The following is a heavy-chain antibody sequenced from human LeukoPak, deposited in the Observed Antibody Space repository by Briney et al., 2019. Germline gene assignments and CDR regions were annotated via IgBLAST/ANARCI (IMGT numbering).Heavy chain of an antibody. Sequence: SVKVSCKTSGYTFTSYYMHWVRQAPGQGLEWMGGIIPIFGTANYAQKFQGRVTITADESTSTAYMELSSLRSEDTAVYYCARDFAFGELYCFDPWGQGTLVTVSS. J-gene: IGHJ5*02. CDR3: ARDFAFGELYCFDP. V-gene: IGHV1-69*13. CDR1: GYTFTSYY. CDR2: IIPIFGTA. D-gene: IGHD3-10*01.